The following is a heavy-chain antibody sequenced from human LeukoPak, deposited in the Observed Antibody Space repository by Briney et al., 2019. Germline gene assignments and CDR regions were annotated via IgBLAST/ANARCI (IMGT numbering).Heavy chain of an antibody. CDR2: ISSSSGQI. CDR3: ARDPSSYHGLDY. Sequence: PGGSLRLSCAASGFTFSSYGMNWVRQAPGKGLEWVSSISSSSGQIEYADSVKGRFYISRDNARKSLDLQMHSLRVDDTAVYYCARDPSSYHGLDYWGLGTLVTVSS. CDR1: GFTFSSYG. V-gene: IGHV3-21*01. J-gene: IGHJ4*02.